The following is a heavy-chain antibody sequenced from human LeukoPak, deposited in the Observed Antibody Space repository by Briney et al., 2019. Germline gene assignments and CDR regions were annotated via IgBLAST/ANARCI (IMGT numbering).Heavy chain of an antibody. V-gene: IGHV1-3*01. CDR3: AREFWSGPRYDFWSGPDY. J-gene: IGHJ4*02. CDR1: GYTFTSYA. CDR2: INAGHGNT. Sequence: GASVKVSCKASGYTFTSYAIQWVRQAPGQRLEWMGWINAGHGNTKYSQKFQDRVTITRDTSISTAYMELSRLRSDDTAVYYCAREFWSGPRYDFWSGPDYWGQGTLVTVSS. D-gene: IGHD3-3*01.